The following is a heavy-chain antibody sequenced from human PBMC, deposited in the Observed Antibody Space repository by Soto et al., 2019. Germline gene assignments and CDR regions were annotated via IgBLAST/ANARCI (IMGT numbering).Heavy chain of an antibody. J-gene: IGHJ3*02. CDR2: INAATGAA. V-gene: IGHV1-2*02. D-gene: IGHD3-3*01. Sequence: QLHLVQSGAVVKKPGASVTVSCSASGYPVTAYYMHWVRQAPGRGLEWMGGINAATGAAKYTQTFKGRVPMTRDTSTSTDFMELSGLTSKDTAVFYCARGGGVGVAGSAAFDMWGQGTLVTVSS. CDR1: GYPVTAYY. CDR3: ARGGGVGVAGSAAFDM.